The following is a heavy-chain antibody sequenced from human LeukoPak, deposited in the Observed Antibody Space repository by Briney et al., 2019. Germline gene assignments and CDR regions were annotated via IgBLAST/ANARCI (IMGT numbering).Heavy chain of an antibody. CDR2: IYYSGST. V-gene: IGHV4-59*01. D-gene: IGHD2-15*01. CDR3: ARGVVAAPQTFDY. J-gene: IGHJ4*02. Sequence: SETLSLTCTVSGGSISSYYWSWIRQPPGKGLEWIGYIYYSGSTNYNPSLKSRVTISVDTTKNQFSLKLTSVTPADTAVYYCARGVVAAPQTFDYWGQGTLVTVSS. CDR1: GGSISSYY.